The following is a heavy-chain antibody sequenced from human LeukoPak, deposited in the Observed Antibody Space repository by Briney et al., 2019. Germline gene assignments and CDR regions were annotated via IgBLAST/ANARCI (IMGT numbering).Heavy chain of an antibody. J-gene: IGHJ4*02. V-gene: IGHV4-34*01. CDR3: ARESHDSSGYFSYFDY. CDR2: INHSGST. CDR1: GGSFSGYY. D-gene: IGHD3-22*01. Sequence: SETLSLTCAVYGGSFSGYYWSWIRQPPGKGLEWIGEINHSGSTNYNPSLKSRVTISVDTSKNQFSLKLSSVTAADTAVYYCARESHDSSGYFSYFDYWGQGTLVTVSS.